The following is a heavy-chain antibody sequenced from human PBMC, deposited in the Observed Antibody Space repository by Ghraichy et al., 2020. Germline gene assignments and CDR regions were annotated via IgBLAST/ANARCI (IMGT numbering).Heavy chain of an antibody. CDR1: GYTFTSYG. Sequence: ASVKVSCKASGYTFTSYGISWVRQAPGQGLEWMGWISAYNGNTNYAKKLQGRVTMTTDTSTSTAYMELRSLRSDDTAVYYCARVGGEAILVVPAAYNWFDPWGQGTLVNVSS. CDR2: ISAYNGNT. V-gene: IGHV1-18*04. CDR3: ARVGGEAILVVPAAYNWFDP. D-gene: IGHD2-2*01. J-gene: IGHJ5*02.